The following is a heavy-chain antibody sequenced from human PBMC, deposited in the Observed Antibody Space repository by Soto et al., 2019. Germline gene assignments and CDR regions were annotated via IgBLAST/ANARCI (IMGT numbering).Heavy chain of an antibody. CDR2: IYYSGST. CDR3: ARQRNSVVTQAYFDV. D-gene: IGHD2-21*02. V-gene: IGHV4-39*01. J-gene: IGHJ4*02. CDR1: GDSISSRSYY. Sequence: SETLSLTCTVTGDSISSRSYYWGWIRQPPGKGLEWIGSIYYSGSTYNNPSLRSRVSMSIDTSKDQFSLKLKSVTAADTALYFCARQRNSVVTQAYFDVWGQGSMVTVYS.